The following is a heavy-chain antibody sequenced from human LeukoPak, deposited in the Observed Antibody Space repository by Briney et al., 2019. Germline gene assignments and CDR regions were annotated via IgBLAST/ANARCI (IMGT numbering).Heavy chain of an antibody. J-gene: IGHJ1*01. D-gene: IGHD3-22*01. V-gene: IGHV4-30-4*01. CDR2: IYYSGST. Sequence: SETLSLTCTVSGGSISSGDYYWSWIRQPPGKGLEWIGYIYYSGSTYYNPSLKSRVTISVDTSKNQFSLKLSSVTAADTAVYYCAAFYYYDSSGYYAQYFQHWGQGTLVTVSS. CDR3: AAFYYYDSSGYYAQYFQH. CDR1: GGSISSGDYY.